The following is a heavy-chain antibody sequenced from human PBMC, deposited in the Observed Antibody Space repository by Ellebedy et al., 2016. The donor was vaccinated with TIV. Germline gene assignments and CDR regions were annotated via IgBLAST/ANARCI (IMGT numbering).Heavy chain of an antibody. CDR2: ISSSSSTI. CDR3: ARDGIVGGTTEYYFDY. Sequence: GGSLRLSCAASGFTFSSYSMNWVRQAPGKGLEWVSYISSSSSTIYYADSVKGRFTISRDNAKNSLYLQMNSLRAEDTAVYYCARDGIVGGTTEYYFDYWGQGTLVTVSS. J-gene: IGHJ4*02. V-gene: IGHV3-48*01. CDR1: GFTFSSYS. D-gene: IGHD1-26*01.